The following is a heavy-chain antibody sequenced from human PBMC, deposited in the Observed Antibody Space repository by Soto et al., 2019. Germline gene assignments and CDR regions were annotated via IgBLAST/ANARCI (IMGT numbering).Heavy chain of an antibody. Sequence: ASVKVSCKPSGYTFNTYYLHWVRQAPGQALEWMGVIHPSGGGTTYAQKFLGRVTVTRDTSTSTVLMELSSLRSDDTAVYYCARGGHIAVVTASFDYWGQGTLVTVS. J-gene: IGHJ4*02. CDR1: GYTFNTYY. CDR2: IHPSGGGT. CDR3: ARGGHIAVVTASFDY. D-gene: IGHD2-21*02. V-gene: IGHV1-46*02.